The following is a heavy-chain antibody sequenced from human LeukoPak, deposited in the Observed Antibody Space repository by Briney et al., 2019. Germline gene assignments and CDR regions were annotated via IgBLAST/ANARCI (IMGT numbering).Heavy chain of an antibody. V-gene: IGHV7-4-1*02. D-gene: IGHD3-22*01. Sequence: GASVKVSCKASGYTFTSYVMNWVRQAPGQGLEWMGWINTNTGNPTYAQGFTGRFVFSLDTSVSTAYLQISSLKAEDTAVYYCARDFRGYYDSSEGGGTSDYYYLDVWGKGTTVTVSS. CDR1: GYTFTSYV. J-gene: IGHJ6*03. CDR3: ARDFRGYYDSSEGGGTSDYYYLDV. CDR2: INTNTGNP.